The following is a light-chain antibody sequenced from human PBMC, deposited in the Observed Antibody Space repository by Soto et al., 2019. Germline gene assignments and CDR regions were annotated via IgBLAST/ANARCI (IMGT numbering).Light chain of an antibody. Sequence: QTVVTQPPSASGTPGQRVTISCSGSSSNIGSNPVNWYQQLPGTAPKLLICNNHERPSGVPDRFSGSKSGTSASLAISGLQSEDEADYYCSAWDDSLKGGIFGGGTKLTVL. CDR1: SSNIGSNP. J-gene: IGLJ2*01. V-gene: IGLV1-44*01. CDR2: NNH. CDR3: SAWDDSLKGGI.